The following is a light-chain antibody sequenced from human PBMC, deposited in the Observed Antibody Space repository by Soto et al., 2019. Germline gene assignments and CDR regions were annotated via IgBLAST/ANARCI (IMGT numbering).Light chain of an antibody. CDR3: QQYGTSPWT. V-gene: IGKV3-20*01. CDR1: QSVSSSY. J-gene: IGKJ1*01. CDR2: GAS. Sequence: TQFPCTLSSSPGERATISCRASQSVSSSYLAWYQQKPGQAPRLLIYGASSRAAGIPDRFSGSGSGKDFTLTINRLEPEDFAVYFCQQYGTSPWTFGQGTKVEI.